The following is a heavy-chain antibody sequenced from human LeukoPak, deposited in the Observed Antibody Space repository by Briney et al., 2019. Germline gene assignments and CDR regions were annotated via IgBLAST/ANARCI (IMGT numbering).Heavy chain of an antibody. V-gene: IGHV3-23*03. J-gene: IGHJ4*02. D-gene: IGHD6-13*01. Sequence: GGSLRLSCAASGFTLSIYDMSWVRQAPGKGLECVSAIDRGVGSTSTYYADSVKGRFTISRDNSKNTLYLQMNSLRAEDTAVYYCAKEEYSSSCLDYWGQGTLVTVSS. CDR3: AKEEYSSSCLDY. CDR1: GFTLSIYD. CDR2: IDRGVGSTST.